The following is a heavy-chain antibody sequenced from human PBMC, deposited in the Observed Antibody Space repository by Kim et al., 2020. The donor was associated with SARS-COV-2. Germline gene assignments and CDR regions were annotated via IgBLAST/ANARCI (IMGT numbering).Heavy chain of an antibody. J-gene: IGHJ4*02. V-gene: IGHV1-18*01. CDR2: ISAYNGNT. CDR1: GYTFTSYG. CDR3: AREARITMVRGVRLFDY. Sequence: ASVKVSCKASGYTFTSYGISWVRQAPGQGLEWMGWISAYNGNTNYAQKLQGRVTMTTDTSTSTAYMELRSLRSDDTAVYYCAREARITMVRGVRLFDYWGQGTLVTVSS. D-gene: IGHD3-10*01.